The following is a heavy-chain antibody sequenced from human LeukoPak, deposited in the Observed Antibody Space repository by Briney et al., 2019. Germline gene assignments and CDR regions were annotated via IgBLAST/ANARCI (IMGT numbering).Heavy chain of an antibody. CDR2: ISSSSSTI. CDR3: ARFSVAGIYIFDY. V-gene: IGHV3-11*04. CDR1: GFTFSDYY. J-gene: IGHJ4*02. D-gene: IGHD6-19*01. Sequence: PGGSLRLSCAASGFTFSDYYMSWIRQAPGKGLEWVSYISSSSSTIYYADSVKGRFTISRDNAKNSLYLQMNSLRAEDTAVYYCARFSVAGIYIFDYWGQGTLVTVSS.